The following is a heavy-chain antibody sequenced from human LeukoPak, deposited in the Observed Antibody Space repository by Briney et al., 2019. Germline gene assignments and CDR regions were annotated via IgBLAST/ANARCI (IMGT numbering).Heavy chain of an antibody. CDR2: IYYSGTT. CDR3: ARGYSSSWNYFDY. V-gene: IGHV4-59*01. Sequence: SETLSLTCTVSGGSISNYYWSWIRQPPGKGLEWIGFIYYSGTTHYNPSLKSRVTISVDTSKKQFSLKLSSVTAADTAVYYCARGYSSSWNYFDYWGQGTLVTVSS. CDR1: GGSISNYY. D-gene: IGHD6-13*01. J-gene: IGHJ4*02.